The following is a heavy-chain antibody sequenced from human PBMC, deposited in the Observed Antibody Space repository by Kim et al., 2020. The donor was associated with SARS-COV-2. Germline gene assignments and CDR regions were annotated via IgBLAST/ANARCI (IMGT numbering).Heavy chain of an antibody. CDR3: AKYSDYGDDPGGAFDI. V-gene: IGHV3-43*02. J-gene: IGHJ3*02. CDR1: GFTFDDYA. D-gene: IGHD4-17*01. CDR2: ISGDGGST. Sequence: GGSLRLSCAASGFTFDDYAMHWVRQAPGKGLEWVSLISGDGGSTYYADSVKGRFTISRDNSKNSLYLQMNSLRTEDTALYYCAKYSDYGDDPGGAFDIWGQGTMVTVSS.